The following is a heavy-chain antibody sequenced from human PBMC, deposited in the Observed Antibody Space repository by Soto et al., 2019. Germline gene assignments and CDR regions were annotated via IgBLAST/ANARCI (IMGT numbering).Heavy chain of an antibody. J-gene: IGHJ3*02. V-gene: IGHV3-30-3*01. Sequence: QVQLVESGGGVVQPGRSLRLSCAASGFTFSSYAMHWVRQAPGKGLEWVAVISYDGSNKYYADSVKGRFTISRDNSKNTLYLQMNSLRAEDTAVYYCAREITGNFSAFDIWGQGTMVTVSS. CDR2: ISYDGSNK. D-gene: IGHD1-20*01. CDR1: GFTFSSYA. CDR3: AREITGNFSAFDI.